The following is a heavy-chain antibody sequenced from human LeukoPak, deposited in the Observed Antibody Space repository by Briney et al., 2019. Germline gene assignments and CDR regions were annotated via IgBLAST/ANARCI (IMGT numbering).Heavy chain of an antibody. Sequence: TGGSLRLSCAAPGFTFSVYSMNWVRQAPGKGLEWVSNISSSRGNINYADSVKGRFTISGDNARNSLYLQMNSLRAEDTAVYYCARDHNYAFDYWGQGTLVTVSS. CDR3: ARDHNYAFDY. CDR2: ISSSRGNI. J-gene: IGHJ4*02. D-gene: IGHD5-18*01. V-gene: IGHV3-48*01. CDR1: GFTFSVYS.